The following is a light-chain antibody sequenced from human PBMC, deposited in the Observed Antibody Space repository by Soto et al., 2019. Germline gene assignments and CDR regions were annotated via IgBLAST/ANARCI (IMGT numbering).Light chain of an antibody. CDR1: QSISSW. V-gene: IGKV1-5*03. CDR3: QQTHDSTRT. J-gene: IGKJ1*01. CDR2: KAS. Sequence: DIQMTQSPSTLSASVGDRVTITCRASQSISSWLAWYQQKQGKAPKLLIYKASSLESGVPSRLRGSGYGTELTITITSMKNEDFGIYFCQQTHDSTRTFGLGTKVDI.